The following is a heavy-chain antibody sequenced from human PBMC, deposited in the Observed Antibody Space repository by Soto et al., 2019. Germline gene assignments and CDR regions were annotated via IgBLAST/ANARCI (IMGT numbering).Heavy chain of an antibody. Sequence: ASVKVSCKASGYTFTSYAMHWVRQAPGQRLEWMGWINAGNGNTKYSQKFQGRVTITRDTSASTAYMELSSLRSEDTAVYYCARDFKTDSVRRPFDPWRQGTLVTVS. J-gene: IGHJ5*02. CDR3: ARDFKTDSVRRPFDP. D-gene: IGHD1-1*01. CDR1: GYTFTSYA. CDR2: INAGNGNT. V-gene: IGHV1-3*01.